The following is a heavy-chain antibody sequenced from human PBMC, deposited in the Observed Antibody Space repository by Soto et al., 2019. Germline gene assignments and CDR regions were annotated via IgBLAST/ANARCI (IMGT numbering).Heavy chain of an antibody. V-gene: IGHV1-46*01. Sequence: ASVKVSCKASGYTFTSYYIHWMRQAPGQGLEWVGIINPSGGRTDYAQNFQGRVTMTRDTSTSTVYMELSSLRSEDTAVYYCVRAGLPVPAYSYSYYGLDVWGQGTTVTVSS. CDR1: GYTFTSYY. CDR2: INPSGGRT. CDR3: VRAGLPVPAYSYSYYGLDV. D-gene: IGHD6-19*01. J-gene: IGHJ6*02.